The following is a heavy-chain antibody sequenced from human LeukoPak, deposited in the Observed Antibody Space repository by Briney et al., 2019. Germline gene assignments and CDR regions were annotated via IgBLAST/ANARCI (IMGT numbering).Heavy chain of an antibody. CDR3: ARSSKDIVVVPAAPTHAFDI. V-gene: IGHV4-31*03. J-gene: IGHJ3*02. Sequence: PSETLSLTCTVSGGSISSGGYYWSWIRQHPGKGLEWIGYIYYSGSTYYNPSLKSRVTISVDTSKSQFSLKLSSVTAADTAVYYCARSSKDIVVVPAAPTHAFDIWGQGTMVTVSS. D-gene: IGHD2-2*01. CDR2: IYYSGST. CDR1: GGSISSGGYY.